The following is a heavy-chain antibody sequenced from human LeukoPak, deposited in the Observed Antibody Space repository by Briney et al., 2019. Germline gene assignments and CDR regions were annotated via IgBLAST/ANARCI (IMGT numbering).Heavy chain of an antibody. V-gene: IGHV4-59*08. D-gene: IGHD6-13*01. CDR3: ARQRSIAAAGTGVDY. CDR1: GGSISSYY. CDR2: IYYSGST. Sequence: SETLSLTCTVSGGSISSYYWSWIRQPPGKGLEWIGYIYYSGSTYYNPSLKSRVTISVDTSKNQFSLKLSSVTAADTAVYYCARQRSIAAAGTGVDYWGQGTLVTVSS. J-gene: IGHJ4*02.